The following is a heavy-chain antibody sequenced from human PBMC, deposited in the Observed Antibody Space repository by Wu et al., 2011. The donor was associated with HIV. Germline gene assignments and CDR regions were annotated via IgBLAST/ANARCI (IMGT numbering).Heavy chain of an antibody. Sequence: VQLVQSGAEVKKPGESLKISCKGSGYNFTSYWIGWVRQMAGKGLEWMGIIYPGDSDTTYSPSFQGQVTISADKSIITAYLQWSSLKASDTAIYYCARHHGDYFDYWGQGTLVHRLL. V-gene: IGHV5-51*01. D-gene: IGHD4-17*01. CDR2: IYPGDSDT. CDR1: GYNFTSYW. J-gene: IGHJ4*02. CDR3: ARHHGDYFDY.